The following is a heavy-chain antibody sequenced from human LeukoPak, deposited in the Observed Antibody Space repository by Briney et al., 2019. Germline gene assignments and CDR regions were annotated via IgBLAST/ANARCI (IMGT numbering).Heavy chain of an antibody. J-gene: IGHJ6*03. CDR2: ISSSGSTI. CDR1: GFTFSSYE. V-gene: IGHV3-48*03. Sequence: GGSLRLSCAASGFTFSSYEMNWVRQAPGKGLEWVSYISSSGSTIYYADSVKGRFTISRDNAKSSLYLQMNSLRAEDTAVYYCARDSRDIVVVVAATTYYYYYMDVWGKGTTVIVSS. D-gene: IGHD2-15*01. CDR3: ARDSRDIVVVVAATTYYYYYMDV.